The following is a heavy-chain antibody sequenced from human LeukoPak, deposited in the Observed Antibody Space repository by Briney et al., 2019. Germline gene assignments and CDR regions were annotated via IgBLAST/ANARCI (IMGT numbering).Heavy chain of an antibody. Sequence: SETLSLTCAVSGWSFNDYYWNWIRQPPGKGLEWIGEINARGVTNYNPSLKSRVTISVDTSKKQFSLRLTSMIAADTALYYCARGQVPAARGYNWFDPWGQGTLVTVSS. CDR3: ARGQVPAARGYNWFDP. CDR1: GWSFNDYY. D-gene: IGHD2-2*01. CDR2: INARGVT. V-gene: IGHV4-34*01. J-gene: IGHJ5*02.